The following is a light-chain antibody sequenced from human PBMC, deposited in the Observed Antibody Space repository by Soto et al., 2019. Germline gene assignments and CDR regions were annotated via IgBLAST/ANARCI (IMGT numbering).Light chain of an antibody. Sequence: QSALTQPASVSGSPGQSITISCTGTSSDVGSYNLVSWYQQHPGKAPKLMIYEVSKRPSGVSNRFSGSKSGNTASLTISGLQVEDEADYYCCSYAGSSVVVFGGGTKLTVL. V-gene: IGLV2-23*02. CDR1: SSDVGSYNL. CDR2: EVS. J-gene: IGLJ2*01. CDR3: CSYAGSSVVV.